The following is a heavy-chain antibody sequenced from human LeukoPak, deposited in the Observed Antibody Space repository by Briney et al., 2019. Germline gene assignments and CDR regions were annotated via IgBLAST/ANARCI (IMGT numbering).Heavy chain of an antibody. Sequence: GGSLRLSCAASGFTVSSNYMSWVRQAPGKGLEWVSVIYSGGSTYYADSVKGRFTISRDNYKNTIYLQMKSLTAEDTAVYYCARDQITTVRGIIARSTPYYDYHYMDVWGKGTTVTVSS. CDR2: IYSGGST. V-gene: IGHV3-66*01. D-gene: IGHD3-10*01. J-gene: IGHJ6*03. CDR1: GFTVSSNY. CDR3: ARDQITTVRGIIARSTPYYDYHYMDV.